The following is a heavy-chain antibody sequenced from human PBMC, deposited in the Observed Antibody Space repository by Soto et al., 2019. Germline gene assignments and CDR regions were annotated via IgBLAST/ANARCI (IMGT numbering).Heavy chain of an antibody. D-gene: IGHD6-19*01. CDR2: ISAYNGNT. CDR3: ARDDIAVAGNNYFDY. V-gene: IGHV1-18*01. CDR1: GYTFTSYG. Sequence: ASVKVSCKASGYTFTSYGISWVRQAPGQGLEWMGWISAYNGNTNYAQKLQGRVTMTTDTSTSKAYMELRSLRSDDTAVYYCARDDIAVAGNNYFDYWGQGTLVTVSS. J-gene: IGHJ4*02.